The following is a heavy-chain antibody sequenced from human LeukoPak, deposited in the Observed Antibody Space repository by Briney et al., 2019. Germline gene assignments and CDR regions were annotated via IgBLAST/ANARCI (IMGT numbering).Heavy chain of an antibody. V-gene: IGHV1-24*01. D-gene: IGHD3-10*01. CDR2: FDPEDGET. CDR1: GYTLTELS. Sequence: GASVKVSCKVSGYTLTELSMHWVRQAPGKGLEWMGGFDPEDGETIYAQKFQGRVTMTEDTSTDTAYMELSSLRSEDTAVYYCATWGGSGSYYHVHYWGQGTLVTVSS. CDR3: ATWGGSGSYYHVHY. J-gene: IGHJ4*02.